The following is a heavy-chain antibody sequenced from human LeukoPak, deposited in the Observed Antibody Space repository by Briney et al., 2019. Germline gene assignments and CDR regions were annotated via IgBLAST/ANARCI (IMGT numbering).Heavy chain of an antibody. V-gene: IGHV4-38-2*02. CDR2: IYHSGST. J-gene: IGHJ5*02. D-gene: IGHD2-2*01. CDR1: GYSISSGYY. Sequence: SETLSLTCTVSGYSISSGYYWGWIRQPPGKGLEWIGSIYHSGSTYYNPSLKSRVTISVDTSKNQFSLKLNSVTAADTAVYYCARGTPLAVVVPPYWFDPWGQGTLVTVSS. CDR3: ARGTPLAVVVPPYWFDP.